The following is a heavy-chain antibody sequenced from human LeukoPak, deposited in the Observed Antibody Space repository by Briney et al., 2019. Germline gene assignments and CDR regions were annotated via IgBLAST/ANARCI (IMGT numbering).Heavy chain of an antibody. CDR1: GFTFSTYA. J-gene: IGHJ4*02. D-gene: IGHD5-24*01. CDR2: ISGTGGST. CDR3: ATATTPTISRHYFDS. Sequence: GGSLRLSCAASGFTFSTYAMTWVRQAPGKGLEWVSLISGTGGSTYYADSVKGRFTISRDNSKNTLYLQMNSLRAEDTAVYYCATATTPTISRHYFDSWGQGTLVTVSS. V-gene: IGHV3-23*01.